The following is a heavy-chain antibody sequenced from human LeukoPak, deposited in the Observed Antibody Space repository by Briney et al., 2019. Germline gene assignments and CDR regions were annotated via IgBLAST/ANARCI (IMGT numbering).Heavy chain of an antibody. V-gene: IGHV1-69*06. Sequence: SVKVSCKASGYTFTGYYMHWVRQAPGQGLEWMGGIIPIFGTANYAQKFQGRVTITADKSTSTAYMELSSLRSEDTAVYYCARVTYCGGDCYRGDAFDIWGQGTMVTVSS. CDR3: ARVTYCGGDCYRGDAFDI. D-gene: IGHD2-21*02. CDR1: GYTFTGYY. J-gene: IGHJ3*02. CDR2: IIPIFGTA.